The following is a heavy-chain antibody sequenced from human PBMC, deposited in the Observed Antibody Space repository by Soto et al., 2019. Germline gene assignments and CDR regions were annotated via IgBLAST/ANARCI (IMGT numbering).Heavy chain of an antibody. CDR3: ARDTPPDAFDI. CDR1: GGSISSYY. CDR2: IYYSGST. V-gene: IGHV4-59*12. Sequence: PSETLYLTCTVSGGSISSYYWSWIRQPPGKGLEWIGYIYYSGSTNYNPSLKSRVTISVDTSKNQFSLKLSSVTAAYTAVYYCARDTPPDAFDIWGQGTMVTVSS. J-gene: IGHJ3*02.